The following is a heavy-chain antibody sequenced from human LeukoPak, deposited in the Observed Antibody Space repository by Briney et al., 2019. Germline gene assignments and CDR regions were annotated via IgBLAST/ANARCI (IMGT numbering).Heavy chain of an antibody. D-gene: IGHD3-16*02. J-gene: IGHJ2*01. CDR3: ARDYRVNLVGYWYFDL. CDR2: IYSDGAT. CDR1: GDSISDYY. Sequence: PSETLSLTCTVSGDSISDYYWTWNRQPAGRGPEWMGRIYSDGATDYNPFLRGRVTMSVDTSKNQFSLNLRSVTAADTAVYYCARDYRVNLVGYWYFDLWGRGTAVIVSS. V-gene: IGHV4-4*07.